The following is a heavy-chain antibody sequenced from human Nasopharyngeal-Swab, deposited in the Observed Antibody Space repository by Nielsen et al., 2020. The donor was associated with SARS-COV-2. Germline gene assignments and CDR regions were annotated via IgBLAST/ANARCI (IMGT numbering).Heavy chain of an antibody. D-gene: IGHD2-2*01. CDR1: GFTFSSYA. CDR2: IYSGGSST. Sequence: GGSLRLSCAASGFTFSSYAMSWVRQAPGKGLEWVSVIYSGGSSTYYADSVKGRFTISRDNSKNTLYLQMNSLRAEDTAVYYCARDYCSSTSCYDYWGQGTLVTVSS. CDR3: ARDYCSSTSCYDY. V-gene: IGHV3-23*03. J-gene: IGHJ4*02.